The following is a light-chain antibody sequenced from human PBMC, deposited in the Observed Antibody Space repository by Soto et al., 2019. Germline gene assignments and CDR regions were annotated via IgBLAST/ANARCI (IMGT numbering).Light chain of an antibody. V-gene: IGLV2-23*01. J-gene: IGLJ1*01. CDR1: SSAVGSYRL. CDR3: CSSAPSRTVV. CDR2: EGS. Sequence: QAVLTQPASVSGSPGQSITISCTGSSSAVGSYRLVSWYQCHPGKVPKLIIYEGSKRPSGVSNRFSGSEPGNTASLTSSGLQAEDEADYYCCSSAPSRTVVFGTGTKLTVL.